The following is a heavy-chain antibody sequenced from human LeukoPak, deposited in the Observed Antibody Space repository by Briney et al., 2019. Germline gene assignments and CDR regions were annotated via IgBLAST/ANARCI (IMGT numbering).Heavy chain of an antibody. CDR2: IWYDGSNK. J-gene: IGHJ6*03. Sequence: GGSLRLPCAPSGFIFSTYSITWARQAPGKGLEWVAVIWYDGSNKYYADSVKGRFTISRDNSKNTLYLQMNSLRAEDTALYHCARDQATVTTWDYYYYMDVWGKGTTVTVSS. CDR3: ARDQATVTTWDYYYYMDV. V-gene: IGHV3-33*08. D-gene: IGHD4-11*01. CDR1: GFIFSTYS.